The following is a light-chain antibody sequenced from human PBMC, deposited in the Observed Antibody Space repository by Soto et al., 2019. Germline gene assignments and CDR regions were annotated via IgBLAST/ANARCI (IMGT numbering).Light chain of an antibody. CDR2: GNS. CDR3: QSYDSSLSGVV. CDR1: SSNIGAGYD. J-gene: IGLJ2*01. Sequence: QSVLTQPPSESGAPGQRVPISCTGSSSNIGAGYDVQWYQQLPGTAPKLLIYGNSNRPSGVPDRFSGSKSGTSASLAITGLQAEDEADYYCQSYDSSLSGVVFGGGTKLTVL. V-gene: IGLV1-40*01.